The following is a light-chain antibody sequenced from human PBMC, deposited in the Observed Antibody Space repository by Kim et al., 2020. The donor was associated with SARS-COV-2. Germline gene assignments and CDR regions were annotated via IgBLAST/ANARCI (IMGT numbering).Light chain of an antibody. CDR2: GAS. Sequence: EIVMTQSPATLSVSPGERATLSCRASQSVSINLAWYQQKPGQAPRLLIYGASTRATGIPARFSGSGSGTEFTLTISSLQSEDFAVYYCQQYNNWLPLTFGVGTMVDIK. V-gene: IGKV3-15*01. CDR3: QQYNNWLPLT. CDR1: QSVSIN. J-gene: IGKJ4*01.